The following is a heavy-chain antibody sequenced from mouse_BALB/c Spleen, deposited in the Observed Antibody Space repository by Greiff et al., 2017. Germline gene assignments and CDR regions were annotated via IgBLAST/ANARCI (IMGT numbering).Heavy chain of an antibody. J-gene: IGHJ4*01. V-gene: IGHV10-1*02. Sequence: EVKLMESGGGLVQPKGSLKLSCAASGFTFNTYAMNWVRQAPGKGLEWVARIRSKSNNYATYYADSVKDRFTISRDDSQSMLYLQMNNLKTEDTAMYYCVVYGNRMDYWGQGTSVTVSS. CDR1: GFTFNTYA. CDR2: IRSKSNNYAT. CDR3: VVYGNRMDY. D-gene: IGHD2-1*01.